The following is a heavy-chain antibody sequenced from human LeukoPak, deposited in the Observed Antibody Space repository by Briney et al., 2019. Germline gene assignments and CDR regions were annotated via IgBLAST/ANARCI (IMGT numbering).Heavy chain of an antibody. CDR1: GGSFSGYY. Sequence: SETLSLTCAVYGGSFSGYYWSWIRQPPGKGLEWIGEINHSGSTNYNPSLKSRVTISVDTSKNQFSLKLSSVTAADTAVYYCARGKPFIVVVVAATRQYYFAYWGQGTLVTVSS. CDR2: INHSGST. CDR3: ARGKPFIVVVVAATRQYYFAY. V-gene: IGHV4-34*01. J-gene: IGHJ4*02. D-gene: IGHD2-15*01.